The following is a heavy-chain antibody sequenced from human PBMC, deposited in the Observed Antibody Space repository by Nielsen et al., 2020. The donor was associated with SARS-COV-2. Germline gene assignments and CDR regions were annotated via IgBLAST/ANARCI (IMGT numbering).Heavy chain of an antibody. V-gene: IGHV1-18*01. Sequence: ASVKVSCKASGYTFTSYGISWVRQAPGQGLEWMGWISAYNGNTNYAQKLQGRVTMTTDTSTSTAYMELRSLRSDDTAVYYCARDEGVRGVSYYYYGMDVWGQGTTVTVS. D-gene: IGHD3-10*01. CDR2: ISAYNGNT. J-gene: IGHJ6*02. CDR1: GYTFTSYG. CDR3: ARDEGVRGVSYYYYGMDV.